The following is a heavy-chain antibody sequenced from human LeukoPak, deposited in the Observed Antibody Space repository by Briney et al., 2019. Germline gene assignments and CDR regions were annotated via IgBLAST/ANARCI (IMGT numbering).Heavy chain of an antibody. J-gene: IGHJ6*02. D-gene: IGHD2-15*01. Sequence: PGRSLRLSCGVSEFTFDDYVIHWVRQAPGKGLEWVAVISYDGSNKYYADSVKGRFTISRDNSKNTLYLQMNSLRAEDTAVYYCAKEYCSGGSCYYYGMDVWGQGTTVTVSS. CDR2: ISYDGSNK. CDR1: EFTFDDYV. CDR3: AKEYCSGGSCYYYGMDV. V-gene: IGHV3-30*18.